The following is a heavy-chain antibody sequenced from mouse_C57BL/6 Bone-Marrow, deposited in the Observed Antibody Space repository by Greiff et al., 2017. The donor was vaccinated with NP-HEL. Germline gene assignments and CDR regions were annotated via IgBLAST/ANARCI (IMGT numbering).Heavy chain of an antibody. CDR3: ASGHYGSSPFAY. CDR1: GFSLTSYG. Sequence: QVQLQQSGPGLVAPSQRLSITCTVSGFSLTSYGVDWVRQSPGKGLEWLGVIWGVGSTNYNSALKSRLSISKDNSKSQVFLKMNSLQTDDTAMYYCASGHYGSSPFAYWGQGTLVTVSA. V-gene: IGHV2-6*01. D-gene: IGHD1-1*01. CDR2: IWGVGST. J-gene: IGHJ3*01.